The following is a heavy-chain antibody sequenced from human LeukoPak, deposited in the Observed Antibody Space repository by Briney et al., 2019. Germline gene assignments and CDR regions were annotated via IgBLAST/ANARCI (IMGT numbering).Heavy chain of an antibody. Sequence: ASVKVSCKASGYTFTGYYMHWVRQAPGQGLEWMGRIIPILGIANYAQKFQGRVTITADKSTSTAYMELSSLRSEDTAVYYCARAPSYCSSTSCYRRWFDPWGQGTLVTVSS. V-gene: IGHV1-69*04. D-gene: IGHD2-2*01. CDR3: ARAPSYCSSTSCYRRWFDP. CDR2: IIPILGIA. J-gene: IGHJ5*02. CDR1: GYTFTGYY.